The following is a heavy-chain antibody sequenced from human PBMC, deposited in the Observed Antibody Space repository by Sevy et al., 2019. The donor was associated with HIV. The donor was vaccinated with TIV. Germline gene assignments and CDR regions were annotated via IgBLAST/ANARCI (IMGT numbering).Heavy chain of an antibody. V-gene: IGHV3-7*01. CDR3: ARNSGN. CDR1: GFTFTNFW. CDR2: VNNDGSGQ. D-gene: IGHD6-19*01. Sequence: GVSLRLSCAASGFTFTNFWMSWVRQAPGKGLEWVANVNNDGSGQKYADSVKGRFIISRDNAKNSLYLQMNSLRTEDTAVYYCARNSGNWGQGTLVTVSS. J-gene: IGHJ4*02.